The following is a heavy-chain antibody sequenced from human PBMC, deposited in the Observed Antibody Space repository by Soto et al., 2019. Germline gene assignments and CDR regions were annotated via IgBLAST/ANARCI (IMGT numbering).Heavy chain of an antibody. CDR3: ARDRYFYDSRGYYRTLDS. CDR2: IFHSGIT. Sequence: SETPSLTCSISGGSFSNDYWTWIRQSPGKGLEWIGYIFHSGITDYNPSVKSRVTISIDKSRNLFSLTLTSVTAADTAVYYCARDRYFYDSRGYYRTLDSWGQGTLVTVS. J-gene: IGHJ5*01. D-gene: IGHD3-22*01. CDR1: GGSFSNDY. V-gene: IGHV4-59*01.